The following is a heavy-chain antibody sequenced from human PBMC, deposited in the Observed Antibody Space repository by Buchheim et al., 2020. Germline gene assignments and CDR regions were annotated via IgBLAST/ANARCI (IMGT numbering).Heavy chain of an antibody. V-gene: IGHV1-69*01. CDR2: IIPIFGTA. CDR1: GGTFSSYA. Sequence: QVQLVQSGAELKKPGSSVKVSCKASGGTFSSYAISWVRQAPGQGLEWMGGIIPIFGTAKSAKTFKGRVTITADESTDPAYMELSSLRSEDTAVYYCARGRTPYRGGDCYSSGYYFDYWGQGTL. D-gene: IGHD2-21*01. J-gene: IGHJ4*02. CDR3: ARGRTPYRGGDCYSSGYYFDY.